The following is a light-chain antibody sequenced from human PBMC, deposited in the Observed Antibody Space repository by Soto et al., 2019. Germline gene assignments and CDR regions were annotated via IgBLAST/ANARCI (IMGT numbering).Light chain of an antibody. Sequence: EIVMTQSPATLSVSPGERATLSCRASQDVGSKLAWYQQKPGQAPRLLIYGASARATGIPARFSGSGSGTEFTLTISSLQSEDFAVYYCQQYNDWPWTFGQGTKVDIK. CDR1: QDVGSK. J-gene: IGKJ1*01. CDR3: QQYNDWPWT. CDR2: GAS. V-gene: IGKV3-15*01.